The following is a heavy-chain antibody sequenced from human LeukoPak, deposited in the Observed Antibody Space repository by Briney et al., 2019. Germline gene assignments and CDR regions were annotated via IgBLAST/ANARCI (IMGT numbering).Heavy chain of an antibody. Sequence: SGGSLRLSCAASGFTFSSYSMNWVRQAPGKGLEWVSYISSSTIYYADSVKGRFTISRDNSKNSLYLQMNSLRTEDTALYYCAKDIRGYSSSWYGFDYWGQGTLVTVSS. V-gene: IGHV3-48*04. CDR2: ISSSTI. J-gene: IGHJ4*02. CDR3: AKDIRGYSSSWYGFDY. CDR1: GFTFSSYS. D-gene: IGHD6-13*01.